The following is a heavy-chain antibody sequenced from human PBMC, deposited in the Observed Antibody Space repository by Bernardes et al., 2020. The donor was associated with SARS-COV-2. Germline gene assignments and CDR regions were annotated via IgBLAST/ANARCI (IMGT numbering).Heavy chain of an antibody. Sequence: GGSLRLSCAAYGFTFSDHYLDWVRQAPGKGLEWVGRIRNKGSNYSTKYAASVEGRFIISRDDSRKSLYLQMNSLKIEDTAVYYCAREVPKYRDSSGYAHYYYAMDVWGQGTTVTVSS. V-gene: IGHV3-72*01. CDR1: GFTFSDHY. CDR3: AREVPKYRDSSGYAHYYYAMDV. J-gene: IGHJ6*02. D-gene: IGHD3-22*01. CDR2: IRNKGSNYST.